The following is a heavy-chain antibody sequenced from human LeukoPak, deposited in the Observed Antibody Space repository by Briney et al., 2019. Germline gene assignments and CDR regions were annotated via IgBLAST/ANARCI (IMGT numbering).Heavy chain of an antibody. V-gene: IGHV3-23*01. CDR3: AKSSGWPVFYGDYYFDY. CDR2: ISGSGGST. D-gene: IGHD6-19*01. Sequence: PGGSLRLSCAASGFTFSSYAMSWVRQAPGKGLEWVSGISGSGGSTNYADSVKGRFTISRDNAKNSLYLQMNSLRAEDTALYYCAKSSGWPVFYGDYYFDYWGQGTLVTVSS. J-gene: IGHJ4*02. CDR1: GFTFSSYA.